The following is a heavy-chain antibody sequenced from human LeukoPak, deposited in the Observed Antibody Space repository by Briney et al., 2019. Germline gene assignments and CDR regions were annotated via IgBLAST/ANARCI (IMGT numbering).Heavy chain of an antibody. J-gene: IGHJ4*02. CDR3: ARHGAWGVRGGIDI. V-gene: IGHV4-39*01. D-gene: IGHD3-10*01. CDR1: GGSISNGLYS. CDR2: IYYIGST. Sequence: SVTLSLPFTVSGGSISNGLYSWGYLRPPPGNGLEWIWSIYYIGSTYYKPSLKSRVTTSVDTAKNQFSLKLSSVTAADTAVYYCARHGAWGVRGGIDIWGQGPLVTVST.